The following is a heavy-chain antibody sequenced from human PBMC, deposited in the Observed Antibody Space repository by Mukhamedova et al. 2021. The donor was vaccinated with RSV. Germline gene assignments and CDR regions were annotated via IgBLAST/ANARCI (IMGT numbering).Heavy chain of an antibody. J-gene: IGHJ6*01. CDR3: ARGPGYCSSTSCYYYYGMDV. V-gene: IGHV4-34*01. Sequence: WIGEINHSGSTNYNPSLKSRVTISVDTSKNQFSLKLSSVTAADTAVYYCARGPGYCSSTSCYYYYGMDVW. CDR2: INHSGST. D-gene: IGHD2-2*01.